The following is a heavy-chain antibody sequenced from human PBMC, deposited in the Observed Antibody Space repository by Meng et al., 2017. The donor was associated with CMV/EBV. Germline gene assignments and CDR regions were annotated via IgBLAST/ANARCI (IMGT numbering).Heavy chain of an antibody. D-gene: IGHD3-3*01. CDR2: IYYSGST. Sequence: SETLSLTCTVSGGSISSSSYYWGWIRQPPGKGVEWIGSIYYSGSTYYNPSLKSRVTISVDTSKNQFSLKLSSVTAADTAVYYCAIIGYKEWDYWGQGTLVTVSS. V-gene: IGHV4-39*07. CDR1: GGSISSSSYY. J-gene: IGHJ4*02. CDR3: AIIGYKEWDY.